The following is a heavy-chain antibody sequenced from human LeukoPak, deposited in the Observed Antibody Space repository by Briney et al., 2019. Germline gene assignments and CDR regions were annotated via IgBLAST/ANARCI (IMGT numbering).Heavy chain of an antibody. CDR1: GFTFSGYW. D-gene: IGHD3-22*01. J-gene: IGHJ3*01. Sequence: PGRSLRLSCAASGFTFSGYWMSWVRQAPGKGLEWVANIKQDGSEKYYVDSVKGRFTISRDNAKNSLCLQMNSLRAEDTAVYYCARGLNTYYYDSSGYWVWGQGTMVTVSS. CDR2: IKQDGSEK. CDR3: ARGLNTYYYDSSGYWV. V-gene: IGHV3-7*01.